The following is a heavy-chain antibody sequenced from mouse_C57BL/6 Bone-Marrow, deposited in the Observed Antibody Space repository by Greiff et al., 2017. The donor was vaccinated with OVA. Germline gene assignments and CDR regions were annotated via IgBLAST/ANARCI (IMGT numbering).Heavy chain of an antibody. V-gene: IGHV14-4*01. CDR2: IDPENGDT. CDR1: GFNIKDDY. D-gene: IGHD1-1*01. Sequence: EVQLQQSGAELVRSGASVKLSCTASGFNIKDDYMHWVKQRPEQGLEWIGWIDPENGDTEYASKFQGKATITADTSSNTAYLQLSSLTSEDTAVYYCTPITTVVGYWGQGTTLTVSS. CDR3: TPITTVVGY. J-gene: IGHJ2*01.